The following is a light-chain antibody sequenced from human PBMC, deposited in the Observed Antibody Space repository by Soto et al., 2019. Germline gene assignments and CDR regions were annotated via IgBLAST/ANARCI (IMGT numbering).Light chain of an antibody. V-gene: IGKV3-11*01. Sequence: EIVLTQSPATLSLSPGERATLSCRASQSVDKYLAWYQQKPGQAPRLLIYDASTRATGIPARFSSSGSGTDFLPTNGRLEAEDFAVYYCQQSSNWITFGQGTRLEIK. J-gene: IGKJ5*01. CDR3: QQSSNWIT. CDR2: DAS. CDR1: QSVDKY.